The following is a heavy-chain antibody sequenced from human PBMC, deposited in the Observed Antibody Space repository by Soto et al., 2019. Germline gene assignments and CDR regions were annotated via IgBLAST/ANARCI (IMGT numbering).Heavy chain of an antibody. CDR2: ISYDGSNK. CDR3: ARVLVFWSGYYDY. J-gene: IGHJ4*02. V-gene: IGHV3-30*04. D-gene: IGHD3-3*01. CDR1: GFTFSSYA. Sequence: GGSLRLSCAASGFTFSSYAMHWVRQAPGKGLEWVAVISYDGSNKYYADSMKGRFTISRDNSKNTLYLQMNSLRAEDTAVYYCARVLVFWSGYYDYWGQGTLVTVSS.